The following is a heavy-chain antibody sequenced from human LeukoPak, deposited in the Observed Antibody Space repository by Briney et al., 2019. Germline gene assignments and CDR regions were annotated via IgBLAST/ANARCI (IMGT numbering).Heavy chain of an antibody. Sequence: PGGSMRLSCAVSGITLSNYGMSWVRQAPGKGLEWVAGISDTGGSTNYADSVKGRFTISRDNAKNSLYLQMNSLRAADTAVYYCARGRMGDCWGQGTLVTVSS. CDR2: ISDTGGST. J-gene: IGHJ4*02. CDR1: GITLSNYG. V-gene: IGHV3-23*01. CDR3: ARGRMGDC. D-gene: IGHD1-14*01.